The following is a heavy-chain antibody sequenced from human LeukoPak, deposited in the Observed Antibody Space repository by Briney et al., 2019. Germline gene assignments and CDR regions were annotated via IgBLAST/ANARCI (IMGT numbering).Heavy chain of an antibody. CDR3: ARAYGGNSVHGMDV. J-gene: IGHJ6*02. CDR2: ISGSGSST. CDR1: GCTFSSYA. V-gene: IGHV3-23*01. D-gene: IGHD4-23*01. Sequence: GGSLRLSCAASGCTFSSYAMSWVRQAPGKGLEWVSGISGSGSSTYYADSVKGRFTISRDDSKNTLYLQMNNLRAEDTAVYDCARAYGGNSVHGMDVWGQGTTVTVSS.